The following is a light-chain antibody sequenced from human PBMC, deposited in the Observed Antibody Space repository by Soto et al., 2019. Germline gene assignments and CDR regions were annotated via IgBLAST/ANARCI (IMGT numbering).Light chain of an antibody. J-gene: IGKJ2*01. V-gene: IGKV3-20*01. CDR3: QQYGRSPYT. Sequence: EIVLPQSPGTLSLSPGERVTLSCRASQSVDSTNLAWYQQKPGQAPRLLIDGTSSRATGIPDRFSASGSETDFTLTISRLEPEDFAVYYCQQYGRSPYTFGQGTKLEI. CDR1: QSVDSTN. CDR2: GTS.